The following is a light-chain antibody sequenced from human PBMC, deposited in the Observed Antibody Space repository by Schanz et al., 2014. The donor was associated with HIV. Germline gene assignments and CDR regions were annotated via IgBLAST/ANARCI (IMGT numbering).Light chain of an antibody. Sequence: ETVLTQSPGSLSLSPGERATLSCRASQSISNTYLAWYQQKPGQAPRLLLYGASRKATGIPDRFSGSGSGTDFTLTISRLEPEDFAVYYCQQYGSSPRTFGQGTKVE. CDR3: QQYGSSPRT. V-gene: IGKV3-20*01. CDR2: GAS. J-gene: IGKJ1*01. CDR1: QSISNTY.